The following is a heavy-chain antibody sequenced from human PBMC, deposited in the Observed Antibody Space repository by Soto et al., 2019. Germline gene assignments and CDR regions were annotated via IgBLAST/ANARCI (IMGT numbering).Heavy chain of an antibody. J-gene: IGHJ4*02. CDR1: GFTFSIYA. V-gene: IGHV3-23*01. Sequence: PGGSLRLSCAASGFTFSIYAMSWVRHAPGKGLEWLAGISHAGGSIYYADSVKGRVIVSRDNAKNTLFLQMSTLRAEDTAVYYGAKGPAVGHCDCCSDYYLDSWGQGTLVRVSS. CDR3: AKGPAVGHCDCCSDYYLDS. D-gene: IGHD3-3*01. CDR2: ISHAGGSI.